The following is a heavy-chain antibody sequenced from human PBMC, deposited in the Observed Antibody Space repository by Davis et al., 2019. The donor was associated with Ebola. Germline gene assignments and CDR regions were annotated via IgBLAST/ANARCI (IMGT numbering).Heavy chain of an antibody. CDR1: GFTFSSYG. D-gene: IGHD5-18*01. V-gene: IGHV3-30*03. J-gene: IGHJ6*02. Sequence: GESLKISCAASGFTFSSYGMHWVRQAPGKGLEWVAVISCDGSNKYYADSVKGRFTISRDNSKNTLYLQMNSLRAEDTAVYYCAGDGIQLWSPDGMDVWGQGTTVTVSS. CDR3: AGDGIQLWSPDGMDV. CDR2: ISCDGSNK.